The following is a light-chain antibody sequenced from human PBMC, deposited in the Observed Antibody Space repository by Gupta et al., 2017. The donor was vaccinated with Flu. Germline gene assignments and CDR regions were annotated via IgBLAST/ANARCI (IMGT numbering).Light chain of an antibody. CDR1: SSNIGNNY. CDR2: GSN. Sequence: SVLTLTLSVSAAPGQAGTVYCSSSSSNIGNNYVSWYQQLPGTAPKLLIYGSNKRPSGIPDRFSGSKSGTSATLGITGLQTGDEADYYCGTWDSSLSAVVFGGGTKLTVL. V-gene: IGLV1-51*01. CDR3: GTWDSSLSAVV. J-gene: IGLJ2*01.